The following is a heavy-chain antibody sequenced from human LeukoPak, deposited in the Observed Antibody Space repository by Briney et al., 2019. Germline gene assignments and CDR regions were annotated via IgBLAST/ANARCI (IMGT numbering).Heavy chain of an antibody. CDR3: ARVAAADTAMMNFDH. CDR1: GFTFSDYY. D-gene: IGHD5-18*01. CDR2: ISSSSIYI. Sequence: GGSLRLSCAASGFTFSDYYMSWIRQAPGKGLEWVSSISSSSIYIYYADSVKGRFTISRDNAKKSLYPQMNSLRAEDTAVYYCARVAAADTAMMNFDHWGQGPLVTVSS. J-gene: IGHJ4*02. V-gene: IGHV3-11*05.